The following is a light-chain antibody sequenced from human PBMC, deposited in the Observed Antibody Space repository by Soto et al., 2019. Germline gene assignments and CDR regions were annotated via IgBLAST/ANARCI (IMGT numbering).Light chain of an antibody. Sequence: EIVMTQSPATLSVSPGERATLSCRASQSVNSNLAWYQQKPGQAPRLLIYGASTRATGIPARFSGSGSGTEFTLTISSLQSEDFAVYYCQQCNNWPLTFGQGTRVEIK. V-gene: IGKV3-15*01. CDR2: GAS. CDR3: QQCNNWPLT. CDR1: QSVNSN. J-gene: IGKJ1*01.